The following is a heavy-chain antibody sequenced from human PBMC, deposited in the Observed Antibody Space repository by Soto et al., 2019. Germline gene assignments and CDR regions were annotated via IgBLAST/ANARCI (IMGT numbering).Heavy chain of an antibody. V-gene: IGHV4-31*03. CDR2: IYYSGST. CDR3: AREYTALNKQYYFDY. D-gene: IGHD6-19*01. CDR1: GGSISSGGYY. Sequence: QVQLQESGPGLVKPSQTLSLTCTVSGGSISSGGYYWSWIRQHPGKGLEWIGYIYYSGSTHYNPSLKSRVTKSVDSSKNQFSLKLSSVTAADTAVYYCAREYTALNKQYYFDYWGQGTLVTVSS. J-gene: IGHJ4*02.